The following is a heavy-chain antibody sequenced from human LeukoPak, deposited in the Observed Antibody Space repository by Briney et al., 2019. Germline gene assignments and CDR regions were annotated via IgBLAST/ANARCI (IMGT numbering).Heavy chain of an antibody. V-gene: IGHV3-23*01. D-gene: IGHD2-2*01. CDR2: ISPSGDIT. CDR3: AKDINPDLYCSSTSCYLGFDY. CDR1: GFHFSTHG. Sequence: GGSLRLSCAASGFHFSTHGMNWVRQAPGKGLEWVSGISPSGDITYYADSVKGRFTISRDNSKNTLYLQMNSLRAEDTAVYYCAKDINPDLYCSSTSCYLGFDYWGQGTLVTVSS. J-gene: IGHJ4*02.